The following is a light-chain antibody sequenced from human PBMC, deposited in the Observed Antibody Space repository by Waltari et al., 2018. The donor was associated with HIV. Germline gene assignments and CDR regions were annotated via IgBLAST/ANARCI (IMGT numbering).Light chain of an antibody. V-gene: IGLV1-40*01. J-gene: IGLJ2*01. Sequence: QSVLTQPPSVSGAPGQRVTIPRTGSSSNIGAGYDVHWYQPLPGTAPKLLIYGNTNRPSGVPDRFSGSKSGTSASLAITGLQAEDEADYYCQSLRVFGGGTKLTVL. CDR3: QSLRV. CDR2: GNT. CDR1: SSNIGAGYD.